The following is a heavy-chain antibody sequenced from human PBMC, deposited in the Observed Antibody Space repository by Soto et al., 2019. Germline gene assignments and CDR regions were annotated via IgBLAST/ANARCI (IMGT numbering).Heavy chain of an antibody. D-gene: IGHD1-7*01. Sequence: SETLSLTCTVSGDSISSADYYWSWIRQTPGKGLECIGHIFYSGTTYYNPSLKSRLTISVDTSKNHFSLRLTSVTAADTAVYYCARDLCVELELYYYGMDVWGQGTTVTVSS. J-gene: IGHJ6*02. CDR1: GDSISSADYY. CDR3: ARDLCVELELYYYGMDV. V-gene: IGHV4-30-4*01. CDR2: IFYSGTT.